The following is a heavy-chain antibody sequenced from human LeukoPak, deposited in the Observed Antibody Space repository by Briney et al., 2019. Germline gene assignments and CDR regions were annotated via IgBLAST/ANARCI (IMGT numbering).Heavy chain of an antibody. V-gene: IGHV1-18*01. Sequence: ASVKVSCKASGYTFTSYGISWVRQAPGQGLEWMGWISAYNGNTNYAQKLQGRVTMTTDTSTSTAYMELRSLRSDDTAVYYCARMITFGGVILTPTNNWFDPWGQGTLVTVSS. CDR1: GYTFTSYG. CDR2: ISAYNGNT. J-gene: IGHJ5*02. CDR3: ARMITFGGVILTPTNNWFDP. D-gene: IGHD3-16*01.